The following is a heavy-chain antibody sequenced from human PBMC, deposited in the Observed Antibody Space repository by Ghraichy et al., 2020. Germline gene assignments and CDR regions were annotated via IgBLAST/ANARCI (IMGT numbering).Heavy chain of an antibody. Sequence: GGSLRLSCAASGFTFSSYWMSWVRQAPGKGLEWVANIKQDGSEKYYVDSVKGRFTISRDNAKNSLYLQMNSLRAGDTAVYYCARGGRSIAAAGTRYYGMDVWGQGTTVTVSS. D-gene: IGHD6-13*01. CDR3: ARGGRSIAAAGTRYYGMDV. CDR2: IKQDGSEK. J-gene: IGHJ6*02. V-gene: IGHV3-7*03. CDR1: GFTFSSYW.